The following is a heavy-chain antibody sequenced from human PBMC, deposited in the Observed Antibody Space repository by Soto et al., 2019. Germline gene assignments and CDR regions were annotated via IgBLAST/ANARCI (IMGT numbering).Heavy chain of an antibody. CDR3: AKRRGAGGDFDY. D-gene: IGHD2-15*01. Sequence: DVQLLESGGGLVQPEGSLRLSCAASGFTFSSYAMGWVRQGPGKGLEWVAVVSIGGSTHYADSVMGRFTISKDNYKNPLSLQMNRLKTEDTDVYFCAKRRGAGGDFDYWGQGTLVTVSS. J-gene: IGHJ4*02. CDR1: GFTFSSYA. CDR2: VSIGGST. V-gene: IGHV3-23*01.